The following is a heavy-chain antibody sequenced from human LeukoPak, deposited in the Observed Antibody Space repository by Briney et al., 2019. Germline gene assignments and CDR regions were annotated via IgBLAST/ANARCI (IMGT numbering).Heavy chain of an antibody. Sequence: SETLSLTCTVSGGSISNYYWSWIRQPAGKGLEWIGRIYSSGSTNYNPSLKSRVTMSVDTSKNQFSPKLSSVTAADTAAYYCSRGDHDYWGQGTLVTVSS. CDR3: SRGDHDY. J-gene: IGHJ4*02. CDR2: IYSSGST. CDR1: GGSISNYY. V-gene: IGHV4-4*07.